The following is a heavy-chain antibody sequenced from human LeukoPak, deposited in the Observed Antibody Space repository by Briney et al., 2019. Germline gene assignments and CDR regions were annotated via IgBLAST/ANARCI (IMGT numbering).Heavy chain of an antibody. D-gene: IGHD3-10*01. CDR3: ARDITMLSVAPGY. J-gene: IGHJ4*02. CDR1: GYSFTNFG. CDR2: ISGYNGNT. V-gene: IGHV1-18*01. Sequence: ASVKVFCKASGYSFTNFGITWVRQAPGQGLEWMGWISGYNGNTDYAQKLHRRVTMTTNTSTSTAYMELRSLSSDDTAVYYCARDITMLSVAPGYWGQGTLVTVSS.